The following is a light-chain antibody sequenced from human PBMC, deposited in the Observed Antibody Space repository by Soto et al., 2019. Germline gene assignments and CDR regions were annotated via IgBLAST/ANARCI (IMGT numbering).Light chain of an antibody. CDR3: SSNRRLGSLV. CDR2: EVS. V-gene: IGLV2-14*01. CDR1: SSDVGGYNY. Sequence: QSVLTQPASVYGSPGQSITISCTGTSSDVGGYNYVSWYQQHPGKAPKVMIYEVSNRPSGVSNRFYGSKSGNTASLTISGLQAEDEADYYCSSNRRLGSLVLGTGTKVTVL. J-gene: IGLJ1*01.